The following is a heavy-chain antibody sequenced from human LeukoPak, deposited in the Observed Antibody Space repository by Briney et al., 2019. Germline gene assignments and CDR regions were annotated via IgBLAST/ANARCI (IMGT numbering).Heavy chain of an antibody. CDR1: GYTFTSYD. CDR3: TRDNGYRTPHYFDS. J-gene: IGHJ4*02. CDR2: MNPNSGNT. Sequence: ASVKVSCKASGYTFTSYDINWVRQATGQGLEWMGWMNPNSGNTGYAQKFQGRVTMTRNTSISTACMELSSLRSDDTAVYYCTRDNGYRTPHYFDSWGQGTLVTVSS. V-gene: IGHV1-8*01. D-gene: IGHD5-18*01.